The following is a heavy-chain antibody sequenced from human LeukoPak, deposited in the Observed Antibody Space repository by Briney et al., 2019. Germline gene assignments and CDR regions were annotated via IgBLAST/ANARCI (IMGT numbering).Heavy chain of an antibody. D-gene: IGHD5-12*01. V-gene: IGHV4-39*07. J-gene: IGHJ4*02. Sequence: SETLSLTCTVSGGSISSSSYYWGWIRQPPGKGLEWIGSIYYSGNTYYNPSLKSRITMSVDTSKSQFSLKLSSVTAADTALYYCARYHSGYADYWGQGTLVTVSS. CDR3: ARYHSGYADY. CDR1: GGSISSSSYY. CDR2: IYYSGNT.